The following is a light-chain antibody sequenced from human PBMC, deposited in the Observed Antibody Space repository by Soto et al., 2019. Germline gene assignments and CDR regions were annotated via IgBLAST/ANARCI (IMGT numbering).Light chain of an antibody. V-gene: IGLV2-14*03. Sequence: QSALTQPASVSGSPGQSITISCTGTSSDVGGYNYVSWYQQHPGKAPKLMIYDVSNRPSGVSNRFSGSKSGNTASLTISGLQAEDEADYHCSSYTTSSTLLFVVGTKLTVL. CDR1: SSDVGGYNY. J-gene: IGLJ2*01. CDR3: SSYTTSSTLL. CDR2: DVS.